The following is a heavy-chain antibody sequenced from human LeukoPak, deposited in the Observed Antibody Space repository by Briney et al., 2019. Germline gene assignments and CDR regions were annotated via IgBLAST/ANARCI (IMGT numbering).Heavy chain of an antibody. CDR3: AREGEIGYDLSDY. Sequence: ASVKVSFKASGYTFTNYYMNWVRQAPGQGLEWMGIINPSGGSTSYAQKFQGRVTVTRDTSTSTVYMELSSLRSEDTAMYYCAREGEIGYDLSDYWGQGTLVTVS. V-gene: IGHV1-46*01. CDR1: GYTFTNYY. J-gene: IGHJ4*02. CDR2: INPSGGST. D-gene: IGHD5-12*01.